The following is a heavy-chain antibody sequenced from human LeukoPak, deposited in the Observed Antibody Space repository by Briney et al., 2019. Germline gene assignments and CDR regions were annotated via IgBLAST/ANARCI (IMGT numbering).Heavy chain of an antibody. V-gene: IGHV3-30-3*02. CDR1: EFPFRNYA. J-gene: IGHJ6*03. D-gene: IGHD2-2*01. CDR3: AKTAEMGYQLLYYYYYMDV. Sequence: PGGSLRLSCAASEFPFRNYAMHWVRQAPGKGLEWVAVISYDGSNKYYADSVKGRFTISRDNSKNTLYLQMNSLRAEDTAVYYCAKTAEMGYQLLYYYYYMDVWGKGTTVTVSS. CDR2: ISYDGSNK.